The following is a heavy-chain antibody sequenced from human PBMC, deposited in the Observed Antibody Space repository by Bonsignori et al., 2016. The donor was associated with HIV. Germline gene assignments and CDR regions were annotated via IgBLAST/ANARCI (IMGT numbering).Heavy chain of an antibody. CDR3: ARDRSTIYYAFDI. Sequence: WIRQPPGKGLEWVSVIYNGGSKTHYADSVKGRFTISRDNSKSTLYLEMNSLRAEDTAVYYCARDRSTIYYAFDIWGQGTMVTVSS. V-gene: IGHV3-23*03. D-gene: IGHD3-3*01. J-gene: IGHJ3*02. CDR2: IYNGGSKT.